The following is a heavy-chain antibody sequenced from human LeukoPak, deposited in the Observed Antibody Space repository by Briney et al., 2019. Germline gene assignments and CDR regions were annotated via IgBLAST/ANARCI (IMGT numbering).Heavy chain of an antibody. V-gene: IGHV1-8*01. CDR2: MNPNSGNT. Sequence: GASVKVSCKASGYTFTSYDINWVRQAAGQGLESMGWMNPNSGNTGYAQKFQGRVTMTKNTSITTAYMDLSSLRSEDTAVYYCARALSWTTESYYYMDVWGKGTTVTVSS. D-gene: IGHD3/OR15-3a*01. J-gene: IGHJ6*03. CDR1: GYTFTSYD. CDR3: ARALSWTTESYYYMDV.